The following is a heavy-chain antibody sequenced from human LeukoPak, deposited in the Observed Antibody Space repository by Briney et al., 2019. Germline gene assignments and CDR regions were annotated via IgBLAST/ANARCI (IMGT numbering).Heavy chain of an antibody. CDR2: ISYDGSDK. J-gene: IGHJ4*02. Sequence: GSLRLSCAVSGITFRSYGMHWVRQAPGKGLEWVAVISYDGSDKYFADSVKGRFTISRDNSKNTLYLQMSSLRAEDTAVYYCVRDLDSYFDYWGQGTLVTVSS. CDR1: GITFRSYG. CDR3: VRDLDSYFDY. V-gene: IGHV3-33*01.